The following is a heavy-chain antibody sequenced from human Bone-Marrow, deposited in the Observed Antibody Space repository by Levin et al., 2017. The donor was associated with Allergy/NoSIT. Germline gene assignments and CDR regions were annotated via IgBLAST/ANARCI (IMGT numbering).Heavy chain of an antibody. CDR2: ISYDGSNK. CDR3: AKDLFAPDWWPTHYYYGMDV. V-gene: IGHV3-30*18. Sequence: GESLKISCAASGFTFSSYGMHWVRQAPGKGLEWVAVISYDGSNKYYADSVKGRFTISRDNSKNTLYLQMNSLRAEDTAVYYCAKDLFAPDWWPTHYYYGMDVWGQGTTVTVSS. CDR1: GFTFSSYG. J-gene: IGHJ6*02. D-gene: IGHD2-8*02.